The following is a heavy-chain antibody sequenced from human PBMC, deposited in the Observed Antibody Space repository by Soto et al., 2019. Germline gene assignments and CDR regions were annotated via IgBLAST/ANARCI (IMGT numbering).Heavy chain of an antibody. V-gene: IGHV4-30-2*01. CDR1: GCSISSGGYS. CDR2: IYHSGST. Sequence: PSETLSLTSVVSGCSISSGGYSGGWIRQPPGKGLEWIGYIYHSGSTYYNPSLKSRVTISVDRSKNQFSLKLSSVTAPDTAVYYCVRVPGHWGQGTLVTFSS. J-gene: IGHJ4*02. CDR3: VRVPGH.